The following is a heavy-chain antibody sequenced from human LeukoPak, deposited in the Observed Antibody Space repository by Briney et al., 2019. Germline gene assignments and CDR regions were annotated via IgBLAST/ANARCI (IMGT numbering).Heavy chain of an antibody. CDR2: IYYSGST. V-gene: IGHV4-59*08. J-gene: IGHJ6*03. Sequence: SETLSLTCAVYGGSFSGYYWSWIRQPPGKGLEWIGYIYYSGSTNYNPSLKSRVTISVDTSKNQFSLKLSSVTAADTAVYYCARQKYYGSGSYYRSSYYYYYMDVWGKGTTVTISS. CDR3: ARQKYYGSGSYYRSSYYYYYMDV. D-gene: IGHD3-10*01. CDR1: GGSFSGYY.